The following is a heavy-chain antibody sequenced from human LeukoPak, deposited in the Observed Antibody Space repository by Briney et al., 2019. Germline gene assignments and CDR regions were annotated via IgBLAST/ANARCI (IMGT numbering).Heavy chain of an antibody. J-gene: IGHJ4*02. V-gene: IGHV1-18*01. CDR3: ARWPAVGDY. Sequence: GASVKVSCKTSGYTFTSFFTSWVRQTPGQGLEWMGWISGQSGDTYYAQKFQGRVTMMRDTTTNTVHMELRNLISDDTAVYYCARWPAVGDYWGQGTLVTFSS. CDR2: ISGQSGDT. D-gene: IGHD6-13*01. CDR1: GYTFTSFF.